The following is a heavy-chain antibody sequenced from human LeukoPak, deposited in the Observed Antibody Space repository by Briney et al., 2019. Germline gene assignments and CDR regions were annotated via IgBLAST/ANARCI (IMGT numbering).Heavy chain of an antibody. CDR2: INHSGST. V-gene: IGHV4-34*01. J-gene: IGHJ3*02. Sequence: SETLSLTCTVCRGSFSGYYWSWIRQPPGKGLEWFGEINHSGSTNYNPSLKSRVTISVNTSKNQFSLKLSSVTAADTAVYYCARADAVGREDALDIWGLGTMVTVSS. CDR3: ARADAVGREDALDI. D-gene: IGHD2-15*01. CDR1: RGSFSGYY.